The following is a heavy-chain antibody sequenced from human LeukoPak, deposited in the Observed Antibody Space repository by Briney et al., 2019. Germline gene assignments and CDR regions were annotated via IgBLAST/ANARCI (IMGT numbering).Heavy chain of an antibody. Sequence: GGPWRFSCAASGFPLSTFRMNWVGHAQGKGLGWVSSISSSSYISYADSVKGRFTISRDNAKNSLYLQMNSLRAEDTAVYYCARDGIAAADYWGQGTLVTVSS. J-gene: IGHJ4*02. CDR2: ISSSSYI. CDR1: GFPLSTFR. D-gene: IGHD6-13*01. V-gene: IGHV3-21*01. CDR3: ARDGIAAADY.